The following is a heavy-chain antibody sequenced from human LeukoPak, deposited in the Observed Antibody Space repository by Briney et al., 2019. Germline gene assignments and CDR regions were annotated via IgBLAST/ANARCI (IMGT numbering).Heavy chain of an antibody. J-gene: IGHJ6*02. V-gene: IGHV3-33*01. Sequence: GRSLRLSCAASGFTFSSYGMHWVRQAPGKGLEWVAVMWYDGSNKYYADSVKGRFTISRDNSKNTLYLQMNSLRAEDTAVYYCARDPPIAAAYYYYYYGMDVWGQGTTVTVSS. CDR1: GFTFSSYG. CDR3: ARDPPIAAAYYYYYYGMDV. D-gene: IGHD6-25*01. CDR2: MWYDGSNK.